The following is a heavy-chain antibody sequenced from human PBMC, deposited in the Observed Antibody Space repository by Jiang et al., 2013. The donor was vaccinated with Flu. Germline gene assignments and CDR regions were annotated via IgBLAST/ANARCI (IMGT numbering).Heavy chain of an antibody. CDR3: ARHGGAYYDFWSGYIPGDAFDI. V-gene: IGHV5-10-1*01. J-gene: IGHJ3*02. CDR1: GYSFTSYW. D-gene: IGHD3-3*01. CDR2: IDPSDSYT. Sequence: SLRISCKGSGYSFTSYWISWVRQMPGKGLEWMGRIDPSDSYTNYSPSFQGHVTISADKSISTAYLQWSSLKASDTAMYYCARHGGAYYDFWSGYIPGDAFDIWGQGTMVTVSS.